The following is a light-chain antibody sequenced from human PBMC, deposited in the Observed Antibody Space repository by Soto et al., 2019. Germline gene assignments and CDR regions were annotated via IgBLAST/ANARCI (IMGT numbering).Light chain of an antibody. CDR3: CSYAGSTTRVL. CDR2: EVS. CDR1: SSDVDTYKY. J-gene: IGLJ2*01. V-gene: IGLV2-14*01. Sequence: QSALTQPASVSGSPGQSIIISCTGTSSDVDTYKYVSWYQQHPGKAPKLMIYEVSHRPPGVSDRFSGSKSGNTASLTISGLQAEDEADYYCCSYAGSTTRVLFGGGTKLTVL.